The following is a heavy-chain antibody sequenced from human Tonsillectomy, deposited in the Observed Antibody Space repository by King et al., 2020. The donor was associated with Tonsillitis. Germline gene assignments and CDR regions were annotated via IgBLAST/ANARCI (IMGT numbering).Heavy chain of an antibody. D-gene: IGHD3-3*01. V-gene: IGHV3-7*03. J-gene: IGHJ6*03. CDR3: ARSNYDFWSGYAYYYYMDV. Sequence: VQLVESGGGLVQPGGSLRLSCAASGFTFSSYWINWVRQAPGKGLEWVANIKQDGSEKYYVDSVKGRFSISRDNAKNSLYLQMSSLRAEDTGVYYCARSNYDFWSGYAYYYYMDVWGKGTTVTVSS. CDR1: GFTFSSYW. CDR2: IKQDGSEK.